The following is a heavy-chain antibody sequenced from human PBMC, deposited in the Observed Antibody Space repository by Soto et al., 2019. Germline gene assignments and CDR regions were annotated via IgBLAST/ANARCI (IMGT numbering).Heavy chain of an antibody. J-gene: IGHJ4*02. CDR3: ARFLWSDTSLYYFDY. Sequence: QITLKESGPTLVKPTQTLTLTCTFSGFSLTGSGVGVGWIRQPPGKALEWLALIYWDDDKRYSPSLKSRLTITKDISKNQVALTVTNMDPVDTATYYCARFLWSDTSLYYFDYWGQGTLVTVAS. CDR2: IYWDDDK. CDR1: GFSLTGSGVG. V-gene: IGHV2-5*02. D-gene: IGHD3-3*01.